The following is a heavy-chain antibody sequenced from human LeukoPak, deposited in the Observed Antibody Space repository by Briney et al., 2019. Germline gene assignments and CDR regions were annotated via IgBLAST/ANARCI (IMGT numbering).Heavy chain of an antibody. CDR2: IIPIFGTA. D-gene: IGHD6-25*01. J-gene: IGHJ6*03. CDR3: ARSGIAAATRVLPYYYYYYMDV. CDR1: GGTFSSYA. V-gene: IGHV1-69*05. Sequence: ASVKVSCKASGGTFSSYAISWVRQAPGQGLEWMGGIIPIFGTANYAQKFQGRVTITTDESTSTAYMELSSLTSEDTAVYYCARSGIAAATRVLPYYYYYYMDVWGKGTTVTVSS.